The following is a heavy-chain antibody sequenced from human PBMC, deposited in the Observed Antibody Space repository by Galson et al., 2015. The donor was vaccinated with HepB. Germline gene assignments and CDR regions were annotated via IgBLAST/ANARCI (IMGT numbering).Heavy chain of an antibody. CDR2: IWYDGSNK. J-gene: IGHJ4*02. Sequence: SLRLSCAASGFTFSSYGMHWVRQAPGKGLEWVAVIWYDGSNKYYADSVKGRFTISRDNSKNTLYLQMNSLRAEDTAVYYCARDLRGDLVGVVIGAYFDYWGQGTLVIVSS. CDR3: ARDLRGDLVGVVIGAYFDY. D-gene: IGHD3-3*01. V-gene: IGHV3-33*01. CDR1: GFTFSSYG.